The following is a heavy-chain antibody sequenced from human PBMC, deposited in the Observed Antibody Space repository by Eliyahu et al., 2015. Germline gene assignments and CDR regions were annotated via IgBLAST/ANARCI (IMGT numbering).Heavy chain of an antibody. J-gene: IGHJ4*02. D-gene: IGHD6-25*01. Sequence: PGKGLEWIGEISHSGSTNYNPSLKSRVTISVDKSKNQFSLKLSSVTAADTAVYYCAREGGGAAGYYDYWGQGILVTVSS. CDR3: AREGGGAAGYYDY. V-gene: IGHV4-4*02. CDR2: ISHSGST.